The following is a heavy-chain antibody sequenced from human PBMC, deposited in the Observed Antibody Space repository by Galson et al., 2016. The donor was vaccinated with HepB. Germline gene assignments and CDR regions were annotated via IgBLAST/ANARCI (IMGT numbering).Heavy chain of an antibody. CDR2: ISGYNGNT. CDR3: AGDTGTTQYLDQ. V-gene: IGHV1-18*01. D-gene: IGHD1-1*01. J-gene: IGHJ4*02. CDR1: GYTFTRSG. Sequence: SVKVSCKASGYTFTRSGISWVRQAPGQGLEWMGWISGYNGNTNYAQKFQGRVTMTTDTSTSTAYMELRSLRSDDTAVYYCAGDTGTTQYLDQWGQGTLVTVSS.